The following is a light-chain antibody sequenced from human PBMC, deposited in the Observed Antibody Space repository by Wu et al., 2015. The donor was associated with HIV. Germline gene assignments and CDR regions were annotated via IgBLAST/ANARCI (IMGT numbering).Light chain of an antibody. Sequence: SCRASQXVSSTYLAWYQQKPGQAPRLVIHDASSRATGIPDRFSGSGSGTDFTLTISRLEPEDFAVYYCQQYGSSPLTFGGGTKVEMK. J-gene: IGKJ4*01. CDR2: DAS. CDR1: QXVSSTY. CDR3: QQYGSSPLT. V-gene: IGKV3-20*01.